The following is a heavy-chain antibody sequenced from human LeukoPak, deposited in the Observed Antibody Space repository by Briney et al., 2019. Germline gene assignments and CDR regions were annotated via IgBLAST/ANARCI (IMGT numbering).Heavy chain of an antibody. D-gene: IGHD4-17*01. CDR1: GFTFSSYG. CDR2: TGGSGGKT. Sequence: GGSLRLSCAASGFTFSSYGMSWVRQAPGKGLEWVSATGGSGGKTYYADSVKGRFTISRDNSKNTLYLQMNSLRAEDTAVYYCAKDHGDYAFDYWGQGTLVTVSS. V-gene: IGHV3-23*01. J-gene: IGHJ4*02. CDR3: AKDHGDYAFDY.